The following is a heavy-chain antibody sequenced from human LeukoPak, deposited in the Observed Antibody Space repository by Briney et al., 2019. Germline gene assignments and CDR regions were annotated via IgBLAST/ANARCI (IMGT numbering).Heavy chain of an antibody. D-gene: IGHD1-26*01. V-gene: IGHV4-61*02. Sequence: SETLSLTCTVSGGSINSGYNYWSWIRQPAGKGLEWIGRIYPSGSTTYNPSLKSRVTISVDTSKNQFSLKLSSVTAADTAVYYCARESGRSLYYYYYMDVWGKGTTVTISS. CDR1: GGSINSGYNY. CDR2: IYPSGST. CDR3: ARESGRSLYYYYYMDV. J-gene: IGHJ6*03.